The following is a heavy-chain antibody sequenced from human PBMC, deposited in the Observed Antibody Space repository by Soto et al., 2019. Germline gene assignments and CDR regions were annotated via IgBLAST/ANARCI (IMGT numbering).Heavy chain of an antibody. Sequence: QVQLVESGGGLVKPGGSLRLSCAASGFTFSDYYMSWIRQAPGKGLEWVSYISSSSSYTNYADSVKGRFTISRDNAKNSLYLQMNSLRAEDTAVYYCARDHRGPLLRYLDWSPFDYWGQGTLVTVSS. D-gene: IGHD3-9*01. CDR2: ISSSSSYT. V-gene: IGHV3-11*06. J-gene: IGHJ4*02. CDR3: ARDHRGPLLRYLDWSPFDY. CDR1: GFTFSDYY.